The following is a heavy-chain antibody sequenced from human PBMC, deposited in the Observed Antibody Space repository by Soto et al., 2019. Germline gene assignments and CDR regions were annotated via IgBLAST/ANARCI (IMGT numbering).Heavy chain of an antibody. D-gene: IGHD3-22*01. J-gene: IGHJ4*02. CDR2: IYPGDSDT. Sequence: GESLKISCKGSGYSFTSYWIGWVRQVPGKGLEWMGIIYPGDSDTRYSPSFQGQGTISADKSISTAYLHLSSLKASDTALYYCATLLYYFDSSGPHGYWGQRTRGAVS. V-gene: IGHV5-51*01. CDR1: GYSFTSYW. CDR3: ATLLYYFDSSGPHGY.